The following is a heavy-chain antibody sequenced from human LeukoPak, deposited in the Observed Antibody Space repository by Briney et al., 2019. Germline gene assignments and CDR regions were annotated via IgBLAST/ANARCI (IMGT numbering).Heavy chain of an antibody. D-gene: IGHD3-16*02. CDR2: ISYDGSNK. J-gene: IGHJ4*02. Sequence: GGSLRLSCAASGFTFSSYAMHWVRQAPGKGLEWVAVISYDGSNKYYADSVKGRFTISRDNSKNTLYLQMNSLRAEDTAVYYCSKGSPRVIHYWGQGTLVTVSS. CDR3: SKGSPRVIHY. CDR1: GFTFSSYA. V-gene: IGHV3-30*04.